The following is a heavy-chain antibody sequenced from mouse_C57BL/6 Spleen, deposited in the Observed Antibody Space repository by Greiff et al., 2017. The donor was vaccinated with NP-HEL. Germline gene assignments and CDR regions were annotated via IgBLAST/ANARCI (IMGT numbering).Heavy chain of an antibody. D-gene: IGHD2-3*01. J-gene: IGHJ4*01. CDR3: ARKGSYDGYYFYAMDY. CDR1: GFSLTSYG. V-gene: IGHV2-2*01. Sequence: VQLQQSGPGLVQPSQSLSITCTVSGFSLTSYGVHWVRQSPGKGLEWLGVIWRGGSTDYNAAFISRLSISKDNSKSQVFFKMNSLQADDTAIYYCARKGSYDGYYFYAMDYWGQGTSVTVSS. CDR2: IWRGGST.